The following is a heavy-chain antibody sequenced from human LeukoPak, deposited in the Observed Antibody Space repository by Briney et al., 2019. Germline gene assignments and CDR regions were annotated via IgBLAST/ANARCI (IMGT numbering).Heavy chain of an antibody. CDR2: IKQDGSEK. CDR1: GFTFSSYW. CDR3: AREGGYYGSGTTGDY. D-gene: IGHD3-10*01. Sequence: PGGSLRLSCAASGFTFSSYWMSWVRQAPGKGLEWVANIKQDGSEKCYVDSVKGRFTISRDNAKNSLYLQMNSLRAEDTAVYYCAREGGYYGSGTTGDYWGQGTLVTVSS. J-gene: IGHJ4*02. V-gene: IGHV3-7*01.